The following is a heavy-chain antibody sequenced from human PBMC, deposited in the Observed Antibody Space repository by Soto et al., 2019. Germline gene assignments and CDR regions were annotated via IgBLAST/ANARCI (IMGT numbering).Heavy chain of an antibody. Sequence: SETLSLTCAVYGGSFSGYYWSWIRQPPGKGLEWIGEINHIGSTNYNPSLKSRVTISVDTSKNQFSLKLSSVTAADTAVYYCARGYNWNYGWFDPWGQGTLVTVSS. D-gene: IGHD1-7*01. CDR2: INHIGST. V-gene: IGHV4-34*01. CDR3: ARGYNWNYGWFDP. J-gene: IGHJ5*02. CDR1: GGSFSGYY.